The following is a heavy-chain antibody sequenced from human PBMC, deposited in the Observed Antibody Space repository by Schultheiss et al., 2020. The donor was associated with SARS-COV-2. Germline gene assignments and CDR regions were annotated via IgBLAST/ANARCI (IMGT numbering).Heavy chain of an antibody. CDR2: IYYSGST. J-gene: IGHJ4*02. Sequence: SETLSLTCAVYGGSFSGYYWSWIRQPPGKGLEWIGSIYYSGSTNYNPSLKSRVTISVDTSKNQFSLKLSSVTAADTAVYYCAREGVAAAAPDYWGQGTLVTVSS. CDR1: GGSFSGYY. CDR3: AREGVAAAAPDY. D-gene: IGHD6-13*01. V-gene: IGHV4-34*01.